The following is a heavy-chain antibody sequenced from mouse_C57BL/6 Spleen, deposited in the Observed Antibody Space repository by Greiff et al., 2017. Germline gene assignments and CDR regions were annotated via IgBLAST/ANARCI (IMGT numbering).Heavy chain of an antibody. J-gene: IGHJ1*03. Sequence: VQLKESGPGLVKPSQSLSLTCSVTGYSITSGYYWNWIRQFPGNKLEWMGYISYDGSNNYNPSLKNRISITRDTSKNQFFLKLNSVTTEDTATYYCARDRDYYGSSWYFDVWGTGTTVTVSS. CDR1: GYSITSGYY. CDR2: ISYDGSN. V-gene: IGHV3-6*01. D-gene: IGHD1-1*01. CDR3: ARDRDYYGSSWYFDV.